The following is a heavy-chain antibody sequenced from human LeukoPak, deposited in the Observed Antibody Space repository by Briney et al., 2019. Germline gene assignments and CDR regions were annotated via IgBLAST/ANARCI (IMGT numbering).Heavy chain of an antibody. V-gene: IGHV1-2*02. Sequence: ASVKVSCKASGYTFTRYDMHWVRQSPGQEGEGMGWINSNSGGTNYAQKFQGRVTMTRDTCISTAYMELSRLRSDDTAVYYCARANRYCSGGSCYPRDYWGQGTLVTVSS. CDR2: INSNSGGT. J-gene: IGHJ4*02. CDR3: ARANRYCSGGSCYPRDY. CDR1: GYTFTRYD. D-gene: IGHD2-15*01.